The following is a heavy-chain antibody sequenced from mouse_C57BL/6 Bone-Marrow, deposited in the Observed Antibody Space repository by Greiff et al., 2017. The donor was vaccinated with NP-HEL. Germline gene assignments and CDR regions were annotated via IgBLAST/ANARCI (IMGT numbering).Heavy chain of an antibody. CDR2: IYPGDGDT. CDR3: ASVIRQGMDY. V-gene: IGHV1-80*01. Sequence: VQLVESGAELVKPGASVKISCKASGYAFSSYWMNWVKQRPGKGLEWIGQIYPGDGDTNYNGKFKGKATLTADKSSSTAYMQLSSLTSEDSAVYFCASVIRQGMDYWGQGTSVTVSS. CDR1: GYAFSSYW. D-gene: IGHD1-2*01. J-gene: IGHJ4*01.